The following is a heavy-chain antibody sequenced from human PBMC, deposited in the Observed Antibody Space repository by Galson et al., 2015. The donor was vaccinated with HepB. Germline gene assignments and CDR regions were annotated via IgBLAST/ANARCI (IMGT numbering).Heavy chain of an antibody. D-gene: IGHD6-19*01. V-gene: IGHV3-11*06. CDR2: ISSSSTYT. Sequence: SLRLSCAASGFTFSDYYMSWIRQAPGKGLEWVSYISSSSTYTNYADSVMGRFTTSRDNSKDTVYLQMSSLRADDTAVYYCARDSGYVSGWYAGRGGFDYWGQGALVIVSS. CDR3: ARDSGYVSGWYAGRGGFDY. J-gene: IGHJ4*02. CDR1: GFTFSDYY.